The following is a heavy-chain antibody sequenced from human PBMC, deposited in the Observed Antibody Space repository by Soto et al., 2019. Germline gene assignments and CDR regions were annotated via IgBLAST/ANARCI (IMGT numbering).Heavy chain of an antibody. CDR3: VSGYGYGDN. J-gene: IGHJ1*01. V-gene: IGHV3-33*01. Sequence: QVQLVESGGGVVQPGRSLRLSCAASGITFSNYGTHWVRQAPGKGLEWVAVIWYDGRDKYYADSVKGRFTISRDNSKNTLYLQMNSLKADDTAVYYCVSGYGYGDNLGQGTLVTVSS. D-gene: IGHD4-17*01. CDR1: GITFSNYG. CDR2: IWYDGRDK.